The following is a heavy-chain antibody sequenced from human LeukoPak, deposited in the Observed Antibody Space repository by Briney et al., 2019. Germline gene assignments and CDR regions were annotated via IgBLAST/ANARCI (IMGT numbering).Heavy chain of an antibody. CDR3: ARGVLSSGWTYYFDY. V-gene: IGHV3-7*01. D-gene: IGHD6-19*01. CDR2: IKQDGSEK. Sequence: GGSLRLSCAASGFTFSSYSMNWVRQAPGKGLEWVANIKQDGSEKYYVDSVKGRFTISRDNAKNSLYLQMNSLRAEDTAVYYCARGVLSSGWTYYFDYWGQGTLVTVSS. J-gene: IGHJ4*02. CDR1: GFTFSSYS.